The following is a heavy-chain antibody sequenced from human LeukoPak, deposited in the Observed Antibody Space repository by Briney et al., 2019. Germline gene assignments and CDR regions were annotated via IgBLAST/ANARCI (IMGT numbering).Heavy chain of an antibody. V-gene: IGHV3-21*04. Sequence: GGSLRLSCAASGFTFSSYHMNWVRQAPGKGLEWVSSISSGSGYIHYADSVKGRFTISRDNAKKSLYLQMNSLRAEDTAVYYCASNRGSSDYWGQGTLVTVSS. CDR2: ISSGSGYI. CDR3: ASNRGSSDY. D-gene: IGHD1-14*01. J-gene: IGHJ4*02. CDR1: GFTFSSYH.